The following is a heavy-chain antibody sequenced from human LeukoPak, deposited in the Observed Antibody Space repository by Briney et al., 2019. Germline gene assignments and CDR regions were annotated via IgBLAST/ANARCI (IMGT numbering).Heavy chain of an antibody. Sequence: PGGSLRLSCAASGFTFRNYAMHWVRQAPGKGLEWVALVSYDGSNEYYADSVQGRFTISRDNSKNTLYLQMNSLRPEDTAVYYCARDRYRSSTSCYNVFDIWGQGTMVTVSS. V-gene: IGHV3-30*01. CDR3: ARDRYRSSTSCYNVFDI. CDR2: VSYDGSNE. D-gene: IGHD2-2*02. CDR1: GFTFRNYA. J-gene: IGHJ3*02.